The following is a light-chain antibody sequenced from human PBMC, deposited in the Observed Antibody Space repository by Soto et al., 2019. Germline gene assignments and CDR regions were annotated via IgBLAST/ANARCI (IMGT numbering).Light chain of an antibody. CDR3: HQYDNAPQT. J-gene: IGKJ2*01. Sequence: EIVMTQSPAILSVSPGDRATLSCRASQSVSSYLAWYQQKPGQAPRVLIYGASKRATGIPDRFSGSGSGTDFSLTISRLEPEDFAVYYCHQYDNAPQTYGQGTKVDIK. V-gene: IGKV3D-15*01. CDR1: QSVSSY. CDR2: GAS.